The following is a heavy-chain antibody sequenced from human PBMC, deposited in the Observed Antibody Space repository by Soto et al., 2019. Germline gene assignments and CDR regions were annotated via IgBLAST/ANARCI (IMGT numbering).Heavy chain of an antibody. D-gene: IGHD3-10*02. CDR2: IFHDGTA. Sequence: SETLSLTCAVSGVSLTSGNWWTWVRQSPQRGLEYIGEIFHDGTANYYPSFERRVAMSVDTSRNQFSLKLTSVTAADTAVYFCARLVYDTRLNSMSFDFWGPGTLVTVSS. CDR1: GVSLTSGNW. J-gene: IGHJ4*02. V-gene: IGHV4-4*02. CDR3: ARLVYDTRLNSMSFDF.